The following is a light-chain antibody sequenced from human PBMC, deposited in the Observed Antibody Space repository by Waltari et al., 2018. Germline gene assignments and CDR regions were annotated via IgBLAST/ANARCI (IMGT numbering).Light chain of an antibody. Sequence: DIQLTQSPSSLSASVGDRVTITCRSSQSISSYLNWYQQKPGKAPKLLIYAASSLQSGVPSRFSGSGSGTDFTLTISSRQPEDFATYYCQQSYSTPYTCGQGTKLEIK. CDR1: QSISSY. V-gene: IGKV1-39*01. J-gene: IGKJ2*01. CDR2: AAS. CDR3: QQSYSTPYT.